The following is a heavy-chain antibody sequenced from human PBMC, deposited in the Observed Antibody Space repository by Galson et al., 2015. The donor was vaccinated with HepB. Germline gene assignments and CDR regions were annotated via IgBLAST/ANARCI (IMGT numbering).Heavy chain of an antibody. CDR1: GYTFPSYG. J-gene: IGHJ5*02. CDR3: SRVVINNIAAPFWFDP. Sequence: QSGAEAIKPGASVKVSCKASGYTFPSYGISWVRQAPGQGLEWMGWISTYYANTNYAQKLQGRVTMTTDTSTSTSYMELRSLTSDDTAVYYCSRVVINNIAAPFWFDPWGQGTLVTVSS. D-gene: IGHD6-13*01. V-gene: IGHV1-18*04. CDR2: ISTYYANT.